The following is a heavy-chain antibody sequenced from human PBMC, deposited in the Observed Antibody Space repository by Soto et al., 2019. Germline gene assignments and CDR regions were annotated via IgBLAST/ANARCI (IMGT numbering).Heavy chain of an antibody. CDR2: IIPMLGMS. CDR3: ATSYGSGSALLGS. J-gene: IGHJ4*02. CDR1: GDTFSRFT. D-gene: IGHD3-10*01. Sequence: QVQLVQSGAEVTKPGSSVTVSCTASGDTFSRFTLSWVRQAPGQGLEWMGRIIPMLGMSNSALKFQGIVTITKDKSTNKVYMHLNGLRSDDTAVYYCATSYGSGSALLGSGGQGTHVTVSS. V-gene: IGHV1-69*02.